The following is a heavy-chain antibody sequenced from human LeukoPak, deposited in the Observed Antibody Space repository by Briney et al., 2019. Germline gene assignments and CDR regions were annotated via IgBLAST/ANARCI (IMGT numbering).Heavy chain of an antibody. CDR2: ISSSSSYI. V-gene: IGHV3-21*01. Sequence: PGGSLRLSCAASGFTFSSYSMNWVRQAPGKGLEWVSSISSSSSYIYYADSVKGRFTISRDNAKNSLYLQMNSLRAEDTAVYYCAREPDNQYCGGDCYSGMDVWGQGTTVTVSS. D-gene: IGHD2-21*02. CDR1: GFTFSSYS. J-gene: IGHJ6*02. CDR3: AREPDNQYCGGDCYSGMDV.